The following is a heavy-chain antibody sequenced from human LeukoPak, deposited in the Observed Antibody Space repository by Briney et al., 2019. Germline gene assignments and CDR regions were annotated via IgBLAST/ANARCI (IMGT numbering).Heavy chain of an antibody. CDR2: ISSSGSTI. Sequence: PGGSLRLSCAASGFTFSSYEMNWVRQAPGKGLEWVSYISSSGSTIYYADSVKGRFTISRDNAKNSPYLQMNSLRAEDTAVYYCAREPRRWSGYFDYWGQGTLVTVSS. CDR3: AREPRRWSGYFDY. J-gene: IGHJ4*02. CDR1: GFTFSSYE. D-gene: IGHD3-3*01. V-gene: IGHV3-48*03.